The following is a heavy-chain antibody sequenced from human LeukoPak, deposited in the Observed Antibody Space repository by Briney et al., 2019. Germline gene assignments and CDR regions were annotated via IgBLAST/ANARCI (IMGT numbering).Heavy chain of an antibody. D-gene: IGHD1-1*01. Sequence: GGSLRLSCAASGFTFSSYSMNWVRQAPGKGLEWVSYISSSSSTIYYADSVKGRFTISRDNAKNTLHLQMDSLRVEDTAIYYCARDPRTVRIWGQGTLVTVSS. CDR2: ISSSSSTI. CDR1: GFTFSSYS. CDR3: ARDPRTVRI. V-gene: IGHV3-48*01. J-gene: IGHJ4*02.